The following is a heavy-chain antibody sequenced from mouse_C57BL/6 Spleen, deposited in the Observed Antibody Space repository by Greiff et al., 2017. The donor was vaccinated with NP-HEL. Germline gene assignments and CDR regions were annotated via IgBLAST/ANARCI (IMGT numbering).Heavy chain of an antibody. CDR1: GYTFTSYW. V-gene: IGHV1-7*01. D-gene: IGHD2-4*01. CDR3: AIIENYEYDRGFVDY. J-gene: IGHJ4*01. Sequence: VQLQQPGAELAKPGASVKLSCKASGYTFTSYWMHWVIQRPGQGLEWIGYINSSSGYTKYNQKFKDKTKLTADKSYSTAYMQLSSLRYEDSAVYYGAIIENYEYDRGFVDYWGQGTSVTVSS. CDR2: INSSSGYT.